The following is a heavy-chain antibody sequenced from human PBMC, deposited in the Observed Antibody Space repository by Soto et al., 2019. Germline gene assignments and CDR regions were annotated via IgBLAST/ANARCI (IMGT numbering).Heavy chain of an antibody. D-gene: IGHD6-6*01. Sequence: ASVKVSCKASGYTFTGYYMHWVRQAPGQGLEWMGWINPNSGGTNYAQKFQGRVTMTRDTSISTAYMELSRLRSDDTAVYYCARVRSSSKVFDYWGQGTLVTVSS. V-gene: IGHV1-2*02. J-gene: IGHJ4*02. CDR3: ARVRSSSKVFDY. CDR1: GYTFTGYY. CDR2: INPNSGGT.